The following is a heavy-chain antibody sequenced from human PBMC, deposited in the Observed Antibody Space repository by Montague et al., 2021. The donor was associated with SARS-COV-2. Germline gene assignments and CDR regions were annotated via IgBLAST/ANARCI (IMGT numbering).Heavy chain of an antibody. CDR1: GGSFSAHY. Sequence: SETLSLTCAVYGGSFSAHYWTWIRQPPGKGLEWIGQINQSGSTKYNPSLKSRVTISIDTSKNQFSLKMTSMTAADTGAYYCARYRRRFAEIYDTYYDYGLNVWGQGTTVTVFS. V-gene: IGHV4-34*01. CDR2: INQSGST. CDR3: ARYRRRFAEIYDTYYDYGLNV. D-gene: IGHD3-10*01. J-gene: IGHJ6*02.